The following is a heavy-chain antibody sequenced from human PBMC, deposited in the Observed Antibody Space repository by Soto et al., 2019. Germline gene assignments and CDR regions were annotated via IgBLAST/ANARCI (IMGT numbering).Heavy chain of an antibody. CDR3: TTVPTPFSSPLYCSGGSCYSDY. CDR2: IKSKTDGGTT. Sequence: GGSLRLSCAASGFTFSNAWMSWVRQAPGKGLEWVGRIKSKTDGGTTDYAAPVKGRFTISRDDSKNTLYLQMNSLKTEDTAVYYCTTVPTPFSSPLYCSGGSCYSDYWGQGTLVTVSS. V-gene: IGHV3-15*01. CDR1: GFTFSNAW. J-gene: IGHJ4*02. D-gene: IGHD2-15*01.